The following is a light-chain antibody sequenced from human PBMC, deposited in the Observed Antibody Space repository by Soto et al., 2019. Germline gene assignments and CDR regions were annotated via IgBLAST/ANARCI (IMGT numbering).Light chain of an antibody. Sequence: DIQMTQSPSSLSASVGDRVTITCRASQTISRYLNWYQQKPGKAPKILMYAASNLQSGVPSRFSGGGSGTDYNLTISSLQPGDSATYYCQQSYSTRYTFGQGTKLEIK. J-gene: IGKJ2*01. V-gene: IGKV1-39*01. CDR3: QQSYSTRYT. CDR1: QTISRY. CDR2: AAS.